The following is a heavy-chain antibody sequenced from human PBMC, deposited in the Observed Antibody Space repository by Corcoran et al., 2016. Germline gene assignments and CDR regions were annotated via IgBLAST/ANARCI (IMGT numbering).Heavy chain of an antibody. CDR1: GYTFTSYY. CDR3: AREQKRITICGVVPSTRYYYYGMDV. D-gene: IGHD3-3*01. J-gene: IGHJ6*02. V-gene: IGHV1-46*01. Sequence: QVQLVQSGAEVKKPGASVKVSCKASGYTFTSYYMHWVRQAPGQGLEWMGIINPSGGSTSYAQKFQGRVTMTRDTSTSTVYMELSSLRSEDTAVYYCAREQKRITICGVVPSTRYYYYGMDVWGQGTTVTVAS. CDR2: INPSGGST.